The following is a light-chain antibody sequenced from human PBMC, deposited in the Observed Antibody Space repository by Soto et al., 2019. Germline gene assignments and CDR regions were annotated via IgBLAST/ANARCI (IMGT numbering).Light chain of an antibody. CDR2: DVS. CDR3: SSYTSTYSVV. V-gene: IGLV2-14*01. Sequence: QSALTQPASVSGSPGQSITISCTGTSSDVGGYNYVSWYQQHPGKAPKLIIYDVSNRPSGVSNRFSGSKSGNTASLTISGLQAEDDADYYCSSYTSTYSVVFGGGTQLTVL. CDR1: SSDVGGYNY. J-gene: IGLJ2*01.